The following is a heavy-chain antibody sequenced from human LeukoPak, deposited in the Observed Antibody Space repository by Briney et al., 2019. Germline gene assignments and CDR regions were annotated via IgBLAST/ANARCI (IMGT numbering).Heavy chain of an antibody. CDR3: ASHRGSVDY. J-gene: IGHJ4*02. D-gene: IGHD1-14*01. CDR2: INHSGST. Sequence: TSETLSLTCAVYGGSFSGYYWSWIRQPPGKGLEWIGEINHSGSTNYNPSLKSRVTISVDTSKNQFSLKLSSVTAADTAVYYCASHRGSVDYWGQGTLVTVSS. CDR1: GGSFSGYY. V-gene: IGHV4-34*01.